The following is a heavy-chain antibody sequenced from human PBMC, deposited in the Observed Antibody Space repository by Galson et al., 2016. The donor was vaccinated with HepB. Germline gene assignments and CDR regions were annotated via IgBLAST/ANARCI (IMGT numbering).Heavy chain of an antibody. Sequence: SLRLSCAASGFNFSLYDMHWVRQVTGKGLEWVSAIATTGDTYYPGSVKGRFTISRENAKISMFLQMNSLRVGDTAVYYCARAPKGGGYGLDVWGKGTTVTVSS. CDR3: ARAPKGGGYGLDV. V-gene: IGHV3-13*04. CDR1: GFNFSLYD. D-gene: IGHD3-16*01. J-gene: IGHJ6*04. CDR2: IATTGDT.